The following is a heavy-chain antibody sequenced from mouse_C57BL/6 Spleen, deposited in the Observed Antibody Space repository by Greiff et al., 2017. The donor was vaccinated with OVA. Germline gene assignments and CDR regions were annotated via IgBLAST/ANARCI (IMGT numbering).Heavy chain of an antibody. CDR1: GFTFSDYG. V-gene: IGHV5-17*01. CDR3: ARWVTTGYFDY. Sequence: EVQLVESGGGLVKPGGSLKLSCAASGFTFSDYGMRWVRQAPEKGLEWVAYISSGSSTIYYADTVKGRFTISRDNAKNTLFLQMTSLRSEDTAMYYCARWVTTGYFDYWGQGTTLTVSS. D-gene: IGHD2-2*01. J-gene: IGHJ2*01. CDR2: ISSGSSTI.